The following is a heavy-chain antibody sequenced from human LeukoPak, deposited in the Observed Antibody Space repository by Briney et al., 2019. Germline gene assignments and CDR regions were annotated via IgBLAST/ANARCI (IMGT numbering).Heavy chain of an antibody. CDR2: ISGSGDTT. J-gene: IGHJ4*02. CDR1: GFTFSSYE. Sequence: GGSLRLSCAASGFTFSSYEMNWVRQAPGKGLEWVSAISGSGDTTYYADSVKGRFTISRDNSKNTLCLQMNSLRAEDTAVYYCAKVYYYDSSGYPLGGFDYWGQGTLVTVSS. CDR3: AKVYYYDSSGYPLGGFDY. V-gene: IGHV3-23*01. D-gene: IGHD3-22*01.